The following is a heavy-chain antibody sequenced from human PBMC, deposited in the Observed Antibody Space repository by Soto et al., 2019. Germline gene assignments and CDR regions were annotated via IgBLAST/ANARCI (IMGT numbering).Heavy chain of an antibody. CDR1: GFTFSSYS. CDR2: ISSSSSTK. J-gene: IGHJ4*02. D-gene: IGHD2-15*01. CDR3: ARDIDG. V-gene: IGHV3-48*01. Sequence: EVQVVESGGGLVQPGGSLRLSCAASGFTFSSYSMNWVRQAPGKGLEWVSYISSSSSTKFYADSVKGRFTISRHNARNSMYLQMNGLRAEDTAVYYCARDIDGGGQGTLVTVSS.